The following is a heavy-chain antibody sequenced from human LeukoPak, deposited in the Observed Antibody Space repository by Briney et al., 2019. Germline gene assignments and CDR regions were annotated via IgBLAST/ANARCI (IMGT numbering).Heavy chain of an antibody. CDR3: ARDYGDYGTNWFDP. CDR1: GYTFTSYD. D-gene: IGHD4-17*01. J-gene: IGHJ5*02. CDR2: MNPNSGNT. V-gene: IGHV1-8*03. Sequence: GASXKVSCKASGYTFTSYDINWVRQATGQGLEWMGWMNPNSGNTGYAQKFQGRVTITRNTSISTAYMELSSLRSEDTAVYYCARDYGDYGTNWFDPWGQGTLVTVSS.